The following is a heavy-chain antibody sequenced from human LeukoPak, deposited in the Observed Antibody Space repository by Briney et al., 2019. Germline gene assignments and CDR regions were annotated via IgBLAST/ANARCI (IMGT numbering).Heavy chain of an antibody. CDR2: VYFSGST. CDR3: AREGFWSGFTLFDY. Sequence: SETLSLTCAVSGGSISSYYWSWIRQPPGKGLEWIGYVYFSGSTNYNPSLKSRVTISLDNSKNQFSLRLSSVTAADTAVYFCAREGFWSGFTLFDYWGRGTLVTVSS. CDR1: GGSISSYY. J-gene: IGHJ4*02. V-gene: IGHV4-59*01. D-gene: IGHD3-3*01.